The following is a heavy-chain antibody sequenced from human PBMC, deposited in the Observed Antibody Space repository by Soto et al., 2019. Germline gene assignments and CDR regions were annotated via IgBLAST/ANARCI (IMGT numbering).Heavy chain of an antibody. D-gene: IGHD3-10*01. V-gene: IGHV3-23*01. CDR1: GFTFGTTA. Sequence: QLLQSGGGLVQPGGSLTLSCAASGFTFGTTAMSWGRQAPGEGLEWVSTIDGIGGMTYYADSVKGRFTISRDNSRKTVYLRMNSVRGDDTALYYCVKDSGRFNTCGQGALVTVSS. J-gene: IGHJ5*02. CDR3: VKDSGRFNT. CDR2: IDGIGGMT.